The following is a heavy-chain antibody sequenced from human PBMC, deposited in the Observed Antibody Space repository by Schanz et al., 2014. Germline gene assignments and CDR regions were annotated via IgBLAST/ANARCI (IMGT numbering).Heavy chain of an antibody. D-gene: IGHD5-18*01. CDR2: ISGSNGNT. J-gene: IGHJ3*02. V-gene: IGHV1-18*01. Sequence: QVQLVQSGAEVKKPGASMKVSCKASGRTFIVYHVLHWVRQAPGQGLEWLGWISGSNGNTNYTQKFQGRVTMTIDPYTSTAYMDLRSLRSDDTALYYCTRGGYSYALSAFDIWGQGTMVTVSS. CDR1: GRTFIVYHV. CDR3: TRGGYSYALSAFDI.